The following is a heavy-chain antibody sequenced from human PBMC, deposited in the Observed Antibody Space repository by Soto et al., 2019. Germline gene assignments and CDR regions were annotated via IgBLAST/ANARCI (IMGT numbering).Heavy chain of an antibody. CDR2: IYWDDDK. Sequence: TGPTLVNPPQTLTLTCTFSGFSLSTSGGGVGWIRQPPGKALEWLALIYWDDDKRYSPSLKSRLTITKDTSKNQVVLTMTNMDPVDTATYYCAHRPPPILTGSHMHIWFDPWGQGTLVTVSS. CDR3: AHRPPPILTGSHMHIWFDP. V-gene: IGHV2-5*02. D-gene: IGHD3-9*01. CDR1: GFSLSTSGGG. J-gene: IGHJ5*02.